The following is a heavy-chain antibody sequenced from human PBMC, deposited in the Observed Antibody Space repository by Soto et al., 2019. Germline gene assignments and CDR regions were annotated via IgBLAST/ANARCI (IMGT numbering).Heavy chain of an antibody. CDR1: GGSISSGDYY. V-gene: IGHV4-30-4*01. CDR2: IYYSGST. CDR3: ARDKAGYYDSSGYYYRPDDAFDI. J-gene: IGHJ3*02. D-gene: IGHD3-22*01. Sequence: SETLSLTCTVSGGSISSGDYYWSWIRQPPGKGLEWIGYIYYSGSTYYNPSLKSRVTISVDTSKNQFSLKLSSVTAADTAVYYCARDKAGYYDSSGYYYRPDDAFDIWGQGTMVTVSS.